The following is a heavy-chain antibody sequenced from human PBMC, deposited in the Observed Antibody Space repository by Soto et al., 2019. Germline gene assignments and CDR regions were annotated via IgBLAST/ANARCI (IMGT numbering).Heavy chain of an antibody. Sequence: GGSLRLSCEASGFNFKKFAMGWVRQAPGEGLEWVAGISCCGGSTSYADSVKGRFSLARDDSKSTLSLHLNSRRFEDTARYFCARADGEQWLIPHLDNWGQGTLVTVSS. CDR2: ISCCGGST. J-gene: IGHJ4*02. CDR1: GFNFKKFA. V-gene: IGHV3-23*01. CDR3: ARADGEQWLIPHLDN. D-gene: IGHD6-19*01.